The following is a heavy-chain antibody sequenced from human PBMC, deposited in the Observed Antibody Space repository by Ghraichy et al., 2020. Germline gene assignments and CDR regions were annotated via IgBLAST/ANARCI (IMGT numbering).Heavy chain of an antibody. J-gene: IGHJ4*02. Sequence: GGSLRLSCAASGFTFSSYGMHWVRQAPGKGLEWVAVIWYDGSNKYYADSVKGRFTISRDNSKNTLYLQMNSRRAEDTAVYYCAKFEYSSSSRDYWGQGTLVTVSS. V-gene: IGHV3-33*06. CDR1: GFTFSSYG. D-gene: IGHD6-6*01. CDR3: AKFEYSSSSRDY. CDR2: IWYDGSNK.